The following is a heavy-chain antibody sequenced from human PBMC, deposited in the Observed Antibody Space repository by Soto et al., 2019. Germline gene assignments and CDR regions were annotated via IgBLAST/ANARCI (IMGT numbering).Heavy chain of an antibody. CDR3: ARSIGSGGVIGGFDY. D-gene: IGHD3-16*02. Sequence: QVQLVQSGAEVRKPGSAVRVSCKASGGTFNMYAMNWVRQAPGQGLEWMAGIIPIFDTPRYSQRCQGRVRITVDESTSTASMDLTGLRSEYTAIYYCARSIGSGGVIGGFDYWGQGTLVTVAS. J-gene: IGHJ4*02. CDR1: GGTFNMYA. CDR2: IIPIFDTP. V-gene: IGHV1-69*01.